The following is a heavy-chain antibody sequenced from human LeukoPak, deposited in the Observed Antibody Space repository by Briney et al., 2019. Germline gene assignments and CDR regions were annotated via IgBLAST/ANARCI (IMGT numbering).Heavy chain of an antibody. D-gene: IGHD3-10*01. CDR3: ARDEGSGRFDWFDP. J-gene: IGHJ5*02. CDR2: IYTSGST. CDR1: GGSISSYY. Sequence: SETLSLTCTVSGGSISSYYWSWIQQPAGKGLEWIGRIYTSGSTNYNPSLKSRVTMSVDTSKNQFSLKLSSVTAADTAVYYCARDEGSGRFDWFDPWGQGTLVTVSS. V-gene: IGHV4-4*07.